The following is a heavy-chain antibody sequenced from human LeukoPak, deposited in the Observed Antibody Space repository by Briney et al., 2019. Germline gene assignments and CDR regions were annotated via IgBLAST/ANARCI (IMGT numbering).Heavy chain of an antibody. Sequence: SETLSLTCAVYGGSFSGYYWSWIRQPPGKGLEWIGEINHSGSTNYNPSLKSRVTISVDTSKNQFSLKLSSVTAADTAVYYCARVPPTHYYYYYGMDVWGQGTTVTVSS. J-gene: IGHJ6*02. CDR2: INHSGST. V-gene: IGHV4-34*01. CDR3: ARVPPTHYYYYYGMDV. CDR1: GGSFSGYY.